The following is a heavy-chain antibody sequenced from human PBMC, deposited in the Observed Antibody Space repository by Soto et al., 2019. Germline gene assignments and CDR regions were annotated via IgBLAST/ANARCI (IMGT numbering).Heavy chain of an antibody. J-gene: IGHJ4*02. Sequence: QVQLVQSGAEVKKPGSSVRVSCKASGDTFTFYSINWVRQAPGLGLEWMGRINPILSMSNYAQRFQGRVTMTADKSTSTGYMDLSSLRSEDTAMYYCASSSGSGYRAFDYWGQGALVTVSS. V-gene: IGHV1-69*02. CDR2: INPILSMS. D-gene: IGHD3-10*01. CDR1: GDTFTFYS. CDR3: ASSSGSGYRAFDY.